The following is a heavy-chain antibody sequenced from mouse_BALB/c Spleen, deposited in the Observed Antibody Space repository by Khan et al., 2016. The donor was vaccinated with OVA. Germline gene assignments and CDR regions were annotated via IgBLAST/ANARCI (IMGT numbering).Heavy chain of an antibody. CDR1: GYTFTTAG. CDR2: INTHSGVP. CDR3: ARYGDFFDY. Sequence: QFQLVQSGPELKKPGETVRISCKASGYTFTTAGIQWVQEMPGKGLKWIGWINTHSGVPKYTDDFKGRLAFSLETSASTACLQISNLKNEDTATYFWARYGDFFDYWGQGTTLTVSS. J-gene: IGHJ2*01. D-gene: IGHD1-1*01. V-gene: IGHV9-4*02.